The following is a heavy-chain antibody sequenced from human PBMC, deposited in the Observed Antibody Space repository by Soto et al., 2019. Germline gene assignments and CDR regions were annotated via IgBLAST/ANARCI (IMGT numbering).Heavy chain of an antibody. Sequence: SETLSLTCAVSGGSISSSNWCSWVRQPPGKGLEWIGEIYHSGSTNYNPSLKSRVTISVDKSKNQFSLKLSSVTAADTAVYYCARAGQYYYDSSGYSDWGQGTLVTVS. CDR1: GGSISSSNW. J-gene: IGHJ4*02. D-gene: IGHD3-22*01. CDR3: ARAGQYYYDSSGYSD. V-gene: IGHV4-4*02. CDR2: IYHSGST.